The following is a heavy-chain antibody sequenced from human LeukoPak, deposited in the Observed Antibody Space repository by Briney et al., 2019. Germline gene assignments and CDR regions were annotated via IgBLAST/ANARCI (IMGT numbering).Heavy chain of an antibody. Sequence: GGSLRLSCAASGFTFSSYEMNWVRQAPGKGLEWVSYISSSGSTIYYADSVKGRFTISRDNAKNSLYLQMNSLRAEDTAVYYCARVGVGAMRESFDYWGQGTLVTVSS. V-gene: IGHV3-48*03. CDR1: GFTFSSYE. CDR2: ISSSGSTI. J-gene: IGHJ4*02. CDR3: ARVGVGAMRESFDY. D-gene: IGHD1-26*01.